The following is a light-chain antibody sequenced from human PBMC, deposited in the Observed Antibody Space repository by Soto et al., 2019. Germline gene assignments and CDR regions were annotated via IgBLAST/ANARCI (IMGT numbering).Light chain of an antibody. J-gene: IGKJ1*01. CDR1: QSVSSY. CDR3: QQRSNQWT. CDR2: DAS. Sequence: EIVLTQSPATLSLSPGERATVSCRASQSVSSYLAWYQQKPGQAPRLLIYDASNRATGIPARFSGSGSGTDFTLTISSLEPEDFAVYYCQQRSNQWTFGQGTKVDIK. V-gene: IGKV3-11*01.